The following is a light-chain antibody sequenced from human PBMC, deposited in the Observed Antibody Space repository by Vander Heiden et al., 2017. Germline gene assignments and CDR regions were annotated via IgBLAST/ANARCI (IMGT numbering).Light chain of an antibody. V-gene: IGKV1-39*01. CDR1: QSISSY. CDR3: QQSHTTPFT. CDR2: AAS. Sequence: IHMPQSPSSLSASVGDRVTITCRASQSISSYLNWYQQKPGKAPKLLIYAASSLQSGVPSRFSGSGSGTDFTLTISSLQPEDFATYYCQQSHTTPFTFGPGTKVDIK. J-gene: IGKJ3*01.